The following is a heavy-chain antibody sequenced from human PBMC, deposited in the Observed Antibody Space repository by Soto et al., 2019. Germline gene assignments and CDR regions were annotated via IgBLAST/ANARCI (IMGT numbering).Heavy chain of an antibody. D-gene: IGHD3-3*01. Sequence: GGSLRLSCAASGFTVSSNYMSWVRQAPGKGLEWVSVIYSGGSTYYADSVKGRFTISRDNSKNTLYLQMNSLRAEDTAVYYCARAGRFLEWLSYLAGMDVWGQGTMVTVSS. J-gene: IGHJ6*02. CDR2: IYSGGST. CDR1: GFTVSSNY. V-gene: IGHV3-53*01. CDR3: ARAGRFLEWLSYLAGMDV.